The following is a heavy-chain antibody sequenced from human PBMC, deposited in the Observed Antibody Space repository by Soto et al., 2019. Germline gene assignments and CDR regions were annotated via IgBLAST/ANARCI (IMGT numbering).Heavy chain of an antibody. V-gene: IGHV1-69*06. CDR2: IIPIFGTA. D-gene: IGHD3-22*01. CDR3: GASSAQLGGYEYFQH. CDR1: GGTFSSYA. J-gene: IGHJ1*01. Sequence: QVKLVQSGAEVKKPGSSVKVSCKASGGTFSSYAISWVRQAPGQGLEWMGGIIPIFGTANYAQKFQGRVTITADKSTSTAYMELSSLRSEDTAVYYCGASSAQLGGYEYFQHWGQGTLVTVSS.